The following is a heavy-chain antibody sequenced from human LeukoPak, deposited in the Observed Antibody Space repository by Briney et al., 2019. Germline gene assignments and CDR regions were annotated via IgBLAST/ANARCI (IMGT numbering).Heavy chain of an antibody. CDR1: GFTFSSYG. J-gene: IGHJ4*02. CDR3: ARDLVTWRGTPPTRRWGLGY. D-gene: IGHD3-16*01. V-gene: IGHV3-23*01. Sequence: GGTLRLSCAASGFTFSSYGMSWVRQAPGKGLEWVSAISGSGGSTYYADSVKGRFTISRDNSKNTLYLQMNSLRAEDTAVYYCARDLVTWRGTPPTRRWGLGYWGQATLVTVSS. CDR2: ISGSGGST.